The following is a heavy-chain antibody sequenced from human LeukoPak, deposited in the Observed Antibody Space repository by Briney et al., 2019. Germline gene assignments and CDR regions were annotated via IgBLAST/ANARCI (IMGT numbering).Heavy chain of an antibody. CDR2: ISSGTSYI. J-gene: IGHJ4*02. CDR1: GFTFSSYS. D-gene: IGHD3-22*01. Sequence: GGSLRLSCAASGFTFSSYSMNWVRQAPGKGLEWVSSISSGTSYIYYADSVKGRFTISRDNAKNSLYLQMNSLRAEDTVVYYCAREYYYASSGYYWGQGTLVTVSS. CDR3: AREYYYASSGYY. V-gene: IGHV3-21*01.